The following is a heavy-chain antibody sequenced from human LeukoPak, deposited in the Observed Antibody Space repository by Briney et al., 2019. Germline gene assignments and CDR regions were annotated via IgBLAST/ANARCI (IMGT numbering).Heavy chain of an antibody. CDR1: GFTFSSYG. CDR3: AREEGDWLLSFDY. Sequence: GGSLRLSCAASGFTFSSYGMSWVRQAPGKGLEWVANIKKDGSEKYYVDSVKGRFTISRDNAKNSLYLQMNSLRAEDTAVYYCAREEGDWLLSFDYWGQGTLVTVSS. J-gene: IGHJ4*02. V-gene: IGHV3-7*01. D-gene: IGHD3/OR15-3a*01. CDR2: IKKDGSEK.